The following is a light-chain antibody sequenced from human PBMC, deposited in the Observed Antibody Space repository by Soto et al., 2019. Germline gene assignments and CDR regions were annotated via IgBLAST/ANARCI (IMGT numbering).Light chain of an antibody. CDR3: SSYASSSTLV. CDR2: DVS. J-gene: IGLJ2*01. CDR1: SSDVDGYNF. V-gene: IGLV2-14*03. Sequence: QSALTQPASVSGSPGHSITIPCTGTSSDVDGYNFVSWYQQRPGTAPKLIIYDVSNRPSGVSNRFSGSKSGITASLTISGLQAEDEADYYCSSYASSSTLVFGGGTKVTVL.